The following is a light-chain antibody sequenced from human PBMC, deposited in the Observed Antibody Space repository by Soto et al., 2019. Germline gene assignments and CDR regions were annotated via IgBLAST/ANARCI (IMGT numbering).Light chain of an antibody. Sequence: EIVLTQSPGTLSLSPGERATLSCRASESVSRSSLGWYQQKRGQGPRLLIYGASSRATGIPDRFSGSGSGTDFPLTTSSLEPEDFAIYYCLQSGDVPRTFGQETKHEIQ. CDR3: LQSGDVPRT. V-gene: IGKV3-20*01. CDR2: GAS. J-gene: IGKJ1*01. CDR1: ESVSRSS.